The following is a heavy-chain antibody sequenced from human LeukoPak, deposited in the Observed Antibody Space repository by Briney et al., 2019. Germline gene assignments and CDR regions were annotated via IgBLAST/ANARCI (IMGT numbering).Heavy chain of an antibody. V-gene: IGHV3-23*01. D-gene: IGHD3-10*01. Sequence: PGGSLRLSCAASGFTFSSYAMSWVRQAPGKGREWVSAISGSGGSTYYADSVKGRLTISRDNSKNTLYLQMNSLRAEDTAVYYCAKPTLLWFGELYPFDYWGQGTLVTVSS. CDR2: ISGSGGST. J-gene: IGHJ4*02. CDR3: AKPTLLWFGELYPFDY. CDR1: GFTFSSYA.